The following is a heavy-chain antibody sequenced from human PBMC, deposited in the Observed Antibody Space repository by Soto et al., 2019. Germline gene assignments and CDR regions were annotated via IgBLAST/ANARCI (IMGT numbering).Heavy chain of an antibody. CDR1: GASISSNGYY. J-gene: IGHJ4*02. CDR2: IFYTGST. V-gene: IGHV4-39*01. D-gene: IGHD3-22*01. CDR3: ALRLPYYYDSSGYYLFDY. Sequence: SETLSLTCTVSGASISSNGYYWGWIRQPPGKGLEWIGSIFYTGSTYYNPSLKSRVTISVDTSKNQFSLKLNSVTAADTAVYYCALRLPYYYDSSGYYLFDYWGQGTLVTVSS.